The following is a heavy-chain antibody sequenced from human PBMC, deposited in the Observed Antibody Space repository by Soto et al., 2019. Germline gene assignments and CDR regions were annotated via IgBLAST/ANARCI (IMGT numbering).Heavy chain of an antibody. J-gene: IGHJ4*02. CDR3: ARTDDYGVGVVDY. Sequence: QLQLQESGPGLVKPSQTLSLTCAVSGGSISSGGYSWSWIRQPPGKGLEWIGYIYHSGSTYYNPSLKSRVTISVDRSKNQFSLKLSSVTAADTAVYYCARTDDYGVGVVDYWGQGTLVTVSS. CDR1: GGSISSGGYS. V-gene: IGHV4-30-2*01. D-gene: IGHD4-17*01. CDR2: IYHSGST.